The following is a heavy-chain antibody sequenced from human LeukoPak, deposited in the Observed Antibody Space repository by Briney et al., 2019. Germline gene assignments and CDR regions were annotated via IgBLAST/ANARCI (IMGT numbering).Heavy chain of an antibody. CDR1: GFTFSSYG. D-gene: IGHD3-9*01. Sequence: GGSLRLSCEASGFTFSSYGMSWVRQAPGKGLEWVSGISVSGGNTFYADSVKGRFTISRDNSKNTLYLQMNSLRAEDTAVYHCAKRRTNYDILTGDFDYWGQGTLVTVSS. V-gene: IGHV3-23*01. CDR2: ISVSGGNT. CDR3: AKRRTNYDILTGDFDY. J-gene: IGHJ4*02.